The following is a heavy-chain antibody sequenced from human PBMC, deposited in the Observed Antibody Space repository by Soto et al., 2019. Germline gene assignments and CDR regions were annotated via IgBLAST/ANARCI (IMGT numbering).Heavy chain of an antibody. CDR1: GFTVSSNY. CDR2: IYSGGST. V-gene: IGHV3-66*01. J-gene: IGHJ6*02. Sequence: GGSLRLSCAASGFTVSSNYMSWVRQAPGKGLEWVSVIYSGGSTYYADSVKGRFTISRDKPKNTLYLQMNSLRAEDTAVYYCARDSRTLAKIGYCSSTSCSDFLFRRKYGMDVWGQGTTVTVSS. D-gene: IGHD2-2*01. CDR3: ARDSRTLAKIGYCSSTSCSDFLFRRKYGMDV.